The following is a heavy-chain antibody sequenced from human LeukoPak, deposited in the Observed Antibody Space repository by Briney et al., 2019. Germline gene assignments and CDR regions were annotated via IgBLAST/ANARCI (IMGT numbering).Heavy chain of an antibody. CDR2: VYRSGNT. Sequence: PSETLSLTCTVSGDSISSDYWSWIRQPPGRGLEWIGYVYRSGNTDYNPSLMRRLTISLDTSKNQLSLNPTSVTAADTAVYYCAGRGQRYFRDWGQGTLVTVSS. CDR1: GDSISSDY. V-gene: IGHV4-4*08. CDR3: AGRGQRYFRD. J-gene: IGHJ1*01.